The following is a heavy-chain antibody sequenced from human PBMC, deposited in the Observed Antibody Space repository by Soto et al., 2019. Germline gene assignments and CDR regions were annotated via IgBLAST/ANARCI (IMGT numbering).Heavy chain of an antibody. D-gene: IGHD5-18*01. V-gene: IGHV1-69*15. J-gene: IGHJ4*02. CDR1: GGTFYTYT. CDR3: ARIPRYSFPTSDDLDS. Sequence: QVQLVQSGAEVRKPGSSVQVSCKASGGTFYTYTFSWVRQAPGQGLEWMGSITPIYPTTNYAEKFQGRLTDTADGSTSTAYMELSSLTSDDTAVYYCARIPRYSFPTSDDLDSWGQGTLVTVSS. CDR2: ITPIYPTT.